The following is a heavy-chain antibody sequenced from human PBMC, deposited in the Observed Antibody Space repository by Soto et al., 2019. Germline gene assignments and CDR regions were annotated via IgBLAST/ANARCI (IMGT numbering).Heavy chain of an antibody. V-gene: IGHV1-18*01. D-gene: IGHD3-22*01. Sequence: ASVKVSCKASGYTFTSYDINWVRQATGQGLEWMGWISAYNGNTNYAQKLQGRVTMTTDTSTSTAYMELRSLRSDDTAVYYCARGCGYYDSSSDFDYWGQGTLVTVSS. J-gene: IGHJ4*02. CDR1: GYTFTSYD. CDR2: ISAYNGNT. CDR3: ARGCGYYDSSSDFDY.